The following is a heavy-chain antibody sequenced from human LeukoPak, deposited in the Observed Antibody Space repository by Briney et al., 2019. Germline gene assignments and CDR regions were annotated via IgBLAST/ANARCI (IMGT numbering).Heavy chain of an antibody. J-gene: IGHJ4*02. Sequence: ASVTVSYKPSVYTFTNYDINWVRQATGQGLAWMGWMNPNSGKTGYAQKFQGRVTLTRNTSISTAYMELSSLRSEDTAVYYCARGVDSSSWYRFHYWGQGTLVTVSS. D-gene: IGHD3-22*01. CDR3: ARGVDSSSWYRFHY. V-gene: IGHV1-8*03. CDR1: VYTFTNYD. CDR2: MNPNSGKT.